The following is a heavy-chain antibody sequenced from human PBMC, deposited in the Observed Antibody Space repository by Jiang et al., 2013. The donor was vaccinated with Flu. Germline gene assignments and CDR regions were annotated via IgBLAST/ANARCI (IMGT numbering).Heavy chain of an antibody. CDR2: IIAIFGTA. Sequence: SGAEVKKPGSSVKVSCKASGGIFNSYGISWVRQAPGQGLEWMGGIIAIFGTANYAQNFQGRVTITADDSTSTVFMELSSLRSEDTAVYYCARSSGYHYTHHFDYWGQGTLVTVSS. J-gene: IGHJ4*02. V-gene: IGHV1-69*01. D-gene: IGHD3-22*01. CDR1: GGIFNSYG. CDR3: ARSSGYHYTHHFDY.